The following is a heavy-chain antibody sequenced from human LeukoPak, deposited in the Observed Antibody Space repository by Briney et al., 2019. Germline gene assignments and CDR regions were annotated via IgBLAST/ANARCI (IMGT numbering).Heavy chain of an antibody. D-gene: IGHD6-6*01. V-gene: IGHV1-69*05. Sequence: GSSVKVSCKASGGTFSSYAISWVRQAPGQGLEWMGGIIPIFGTANYAQKFQGRVTITTDESTSTAYMELSRLRSDDTAVYYCARGRIAARFRNWFDPWGQGTLVTVSS. CDR1: GGTFSSYA. CDR3: ARGRIAARFRNWFDP. J-gene: IGHJ5*02. CDR2: IIPIFGTA.